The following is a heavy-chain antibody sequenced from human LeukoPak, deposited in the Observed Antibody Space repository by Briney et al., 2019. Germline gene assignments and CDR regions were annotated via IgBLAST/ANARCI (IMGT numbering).Heavy chain of an antibody. D-gene: IGHD4-23*01. V-gene: IGHV1-46*01. Sequence: ASVKVSCTASGYTFTSYYMHWVRQAPGQGLEWMGIINPSGGSTSYAQKFQGRVTMTRDTSTSTVYMELSSLRSEDTAVYYCATLSYYGGNSQPMPYGGDIWGQGTMVTVSS. CDR2: INPSGGST. J-gene: IGHJ3*02. CDR1: GYTFTSYY. CDR3: ATLSYYGGNSQPMPYGGDI.